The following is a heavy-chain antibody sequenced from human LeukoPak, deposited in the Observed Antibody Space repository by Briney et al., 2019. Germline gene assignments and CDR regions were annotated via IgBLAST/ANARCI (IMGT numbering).Heavy chain of an antibody. CDR2: IYYSGST. D-gene: IGHD1-26*01. CDR1: GGSISNYY. V-gene: IGHV4-59*01. CDR3: ARALSGTYGLFQH. J-gene: IGHJ1*01. Sequence: SETLSLTCTVSGGSISNYYWSWIRQPPGRGLEWIGYIYYSGSTYYNPSLRSRVTISVDTSKNQYSLNLNSVTAADTAVYYCARALSGTYGLFQHWGQGTLVTVSS.